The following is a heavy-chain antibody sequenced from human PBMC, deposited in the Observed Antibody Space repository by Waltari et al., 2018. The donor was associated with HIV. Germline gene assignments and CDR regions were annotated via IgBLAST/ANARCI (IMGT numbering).Heavy chain of an antibody. V-gene: IGHV4-39*01. CDR1: GASISSSSYY. CDR3: ARLRFHSLYYFDS. J-gene: IGHJ4*02. D-gene: IGHD3-16*01. CDR2: IYYSGTA. Sequence: QLHLQESGPGLVKPSETLSLTCSVSGASISSSSYYWAWIRQPPGKGLEWIGAIYYSGTAYCNPSVKSRVSASLDASKNELSLKLTSVTATDTALYYCARLRFHSLYYFDSWGPGILVTVSS.